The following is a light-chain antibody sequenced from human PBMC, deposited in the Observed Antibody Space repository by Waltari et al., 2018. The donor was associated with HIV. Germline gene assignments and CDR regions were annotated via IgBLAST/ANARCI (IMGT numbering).Light chain of an antibody. CDR2: EVN. CDR3: CSYASSTTYV. CDR1: TSDVGNYNL. Sequence: QSALTPPASVSGSPGQSITLSCTGTTSDVGNYNLVSWYQQHPGKAPKLMIYEVNKRPSGISDRFSGSKSDNTASLTISGLQAEDEADYYCCSYASSTTYVFGTGTKITVL. V-gene: IGLV2-23*02. J-gene: IGLJ1*01.